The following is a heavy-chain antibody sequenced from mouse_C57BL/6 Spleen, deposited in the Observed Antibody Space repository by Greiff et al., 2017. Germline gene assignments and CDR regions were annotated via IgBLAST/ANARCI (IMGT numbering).Heavy chain of an antibody. Sequence: EVQLQESGGGLVKPGGSLKLSCAASGFTFSDYGMHWVRQAPEKGLEWVAYISSGSSTIYYADTVKGRFTISRDNAKNTLFLQMTSLRSEDTAMYYCARNSNSDYWGQGTTLTVSS. D-gene: IGHD2-5*01. CDR2: ISSGSSTI. CDR1: GFTFSDYG. J-gene: IGHJ2*01. V-gene: IGHV5-17*01. CDR3: ARNSNSDY.